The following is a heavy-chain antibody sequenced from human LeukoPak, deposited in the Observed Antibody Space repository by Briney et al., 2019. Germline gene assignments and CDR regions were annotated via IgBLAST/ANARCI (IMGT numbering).Heavy chain of an antibody. D-gene: IGHD2-8*01. V-gene: IGHV4-4*02. Sequence: SETLSLTCGVSGGSISNTNWWSWVRQPPGQGLEWIGEISLTGLTHYNPSLESRVTVSLDKSKNQLSLHLTSVTAADTAVYYCSRENGAFSPFGYWGQGTLVTVLS. CDR3: SRENGAFSPFGY. CDR2: ISLTGLT. CDR1: GGSISNTNW. J-gene: IGHJ4*02.